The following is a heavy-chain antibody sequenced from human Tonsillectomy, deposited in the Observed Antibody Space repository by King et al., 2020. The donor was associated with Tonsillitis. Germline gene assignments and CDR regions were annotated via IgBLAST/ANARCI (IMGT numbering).Heavy chain of an antibody. CDR1: GGSISSYY. Sequence: QLQESGPGLVKPSETLSLTCTVSGGSISSYYWSWIRQPPGKGLEWIGYIYYSGSTNYNPSLKSRVTISVDTSKNQFSLKLSSVTAADTAVYYCAGGVSGRRWFDPWGQGTLVTVSS. J-gene: IGHJ5*02. CDR2: IYYSGST. CDR3: AGGVSGRRWFDP. V-gene: IGHV4-59*01. D-gene: IGHD3-10*01.